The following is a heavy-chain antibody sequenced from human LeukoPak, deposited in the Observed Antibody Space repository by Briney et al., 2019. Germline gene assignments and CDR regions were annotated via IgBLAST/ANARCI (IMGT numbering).Heavy chain of an antibody. CDR3: ARVSAAQFLFDY. V-gene: IGHV3-21*01. CDR2: ISYSGSYI. CDR1: GFTFSSFA. Sequence: GGSLRLSCAASGFTFSSFAMNWVRQAPGKGLEWVSSISYSGSYIYYADSVKGRFAISRDNAKNSLYLQMNSLRAEDTAVYYCARVSAAQFLFDYWGQGTLVTVSS. J-gene: IGHJ4*02. D-gene: IGHD5-24*01.